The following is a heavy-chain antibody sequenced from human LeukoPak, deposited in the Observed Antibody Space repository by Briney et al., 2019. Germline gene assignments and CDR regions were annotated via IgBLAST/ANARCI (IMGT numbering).Heavy chain of an antibody. J-gene: IGHJ4*02. V-gene: IGHV3-30*04. D-gene: IGHD4-17*01. CDR2: ISYDGSDK. CDR1: GFTFSSYA. Sequence: PGGSLRLSCAASGFTFSSYAMHWVRQAPGKGLEWVAVISYDGSDKYYADSVKGRFTISRDNSKNTLYLQMNSLRAEDTAVYYCARDRPASEGATKTTVTTMGAFDYWGQGTLVTVSS. CDR3: ARDRPASEGATKTTVTTMGAFDY.